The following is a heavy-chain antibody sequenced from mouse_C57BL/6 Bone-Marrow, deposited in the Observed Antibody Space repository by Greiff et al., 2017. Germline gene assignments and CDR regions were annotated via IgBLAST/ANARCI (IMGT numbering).Heavy chain of an antibody. V-gene: IGHV1-47*01. D-gene: IGHD2-5*01. J-gene: IGHJ3*01. Sequence: VMLVESGAELVKPGASVKMSCKASGYTFTTYPIEWMKQNHGKSLEWIGNFHPYNDDTKYNEKFKGKATLTVEKSSSTVYLELSRLTSDDSAVYYCARCYSNYFAWFAYWGQGTLVTVSA. CDR3: ARCYSNYFAWFAY. CDR1: GYTFTTYP. CDR2: FHPYNDDT.